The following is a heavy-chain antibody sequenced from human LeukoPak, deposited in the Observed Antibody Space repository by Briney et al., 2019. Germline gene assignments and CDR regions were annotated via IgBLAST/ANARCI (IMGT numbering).Heavy chain of an antibody. CDR1: GFTFSTYA. J-gene: IGHJ4*02. Sequence: PRGSLRLSCAASGFTFSTYAMSWVRQAPGKGLEWVSTISGGGGNTYYADSVKGRFTISRDNSKNTLYLQLNSLGAEDTAVYYCAKISGGPFDYWGQGTLVTFSS. CDR3: AKISGGPFDY. V-gene: IGHV3-23*01. CDR2: ISGGGGNT. D-gene: IGHD6-19*01.